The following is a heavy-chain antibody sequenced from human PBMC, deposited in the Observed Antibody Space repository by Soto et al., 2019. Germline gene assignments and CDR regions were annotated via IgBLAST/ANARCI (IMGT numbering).Heavy chain of an antibody. CDR1: GYTFTSYY. J-gene: IGHJ4*02. CDR3: ARDHNTMIVVGFDY. Sequence: ASVKVSCKASGYTFTSYYMHWVRQAPGQGLEWMGIINPSGGSTSYAQKFQGRVTMTRDTSTSTVYMELSSLRSGDTAVYYCARDHNTMIVVGFDYWGQGTLITVST. V-gene: IGHV1-46*01. CDR2: INPSGGST. D-gene: IGHD3-22*01.